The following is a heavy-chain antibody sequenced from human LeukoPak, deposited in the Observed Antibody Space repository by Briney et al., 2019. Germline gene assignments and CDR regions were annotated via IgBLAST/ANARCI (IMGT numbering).Heavy chain of an antibody. Sequence: GGSLRLSCAASGFIFKSYWMSWVRQAPGKGLEWVANIKQDGSEENYVDSVRGRFTISRDNAKKSLYLQMNSLRAEDTAVYYCARDGVLHYDILTGYGGSWFDPWGQGTLVTVSS. CDR2: IKQDGSEE. CDR3: ARDGVLHYDILTGYGGSWFDP. D-gene: IGHD3-9*01. V-gene: IGHV3-7*01. CDR1: GFIFKSYW. J-gene: IGHJ5*02.